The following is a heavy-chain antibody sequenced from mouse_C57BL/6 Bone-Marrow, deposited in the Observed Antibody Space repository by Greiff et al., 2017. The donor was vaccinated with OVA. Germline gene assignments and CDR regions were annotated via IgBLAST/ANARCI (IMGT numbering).Heavy chain of an antibody. D-gene: IGHD1-1*01. J-gene: IGHJ2*01. Sequence: VQLQQPGAELVRPGSSVKLSCKASGYTFTSYWMDWVKQRPGQGLEWIGNIYPSDSETHYNQKFKDKATLTVDKSPSTAYMQLSSLTSEDSAVYYCARKGNYGSSYWGQGTTLTVSS. CDR3: ARKGNYGSSY. CDR2: IYPSDSET. CDR1: GYTFTSYW. V-gene: IGHV1-61*01.